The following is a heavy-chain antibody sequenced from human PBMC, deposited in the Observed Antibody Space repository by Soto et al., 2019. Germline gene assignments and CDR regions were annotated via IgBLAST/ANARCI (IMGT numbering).Heavy chain of an antibody. V-gene: IGHV4-30-4*01. Sequence: QVQLQESGPGLVEPSQTLSLTCTVSGGSISSGDYYWSWIRQPPGKGLEWIGYIYYSGSTYYSPSIESRVSISVDTSKNQFSLKLTSVTAADTAVYFCARMAVLSMQFDYWGQGTLVTVSS. CDR1: GGSISSGDYY. J-gene: IGHJ4*02. D-gene: IGHD3-16*02. CDR2: IYYSGST. CDR3: ARMAVLSMQFDY.